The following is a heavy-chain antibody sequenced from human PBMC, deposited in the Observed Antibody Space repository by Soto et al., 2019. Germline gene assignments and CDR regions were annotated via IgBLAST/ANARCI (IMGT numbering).Heavy chain of an antibody. V-gene: IGHV1-69*01. Sequence: QVQLVQSGAEVKKPGSSVKVSCKASGGTFSSYAISWVRQAPGQGLEWMGGIIPIFGTANYAQKFQGRVTITADESTSKAYMELSSLRSEDTAVYYCARNRRDIVVVVAANYYYYYGMDVWGQGTTVTVSS. CDR2: IIPIFGTA. CDR1: GGTFSSYA. D-gene: IGHD2-15*01. CDR3: ARNRRDIVVVVAANYYYYYGMDV. J-gene: IGHJ6*02.